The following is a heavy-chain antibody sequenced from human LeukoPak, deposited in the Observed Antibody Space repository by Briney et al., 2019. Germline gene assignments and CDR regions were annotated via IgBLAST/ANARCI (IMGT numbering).Heavy chain of an antibody. D-gene: IGHD4-23*01. J-gene: IGHJ3*02. Sequence: PSETLSLTCTVSGGSISSSNYYWGWIRQPPGKGLEWIVNFYYSGSTYYNPSLKSRVTISVDTSKNQFSLKLSSVTAADTAVYYCARGNYGGNSWDAFDIWGQGTMVTVSS. CDR3: ARGNYGGNSWDAFDI. CDR2: FYYSGST. CDR1: GGSISSSNYY. V-gene: IGHV4-39*07.